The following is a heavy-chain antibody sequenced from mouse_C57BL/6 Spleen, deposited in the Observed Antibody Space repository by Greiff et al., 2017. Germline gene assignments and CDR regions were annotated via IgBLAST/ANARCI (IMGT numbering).Heavy chain of an antibody. CDR1: GFTFSDYY. CDR2: INYDGSST. J-gene: IGHJ4*01. Sequence: EVMLVESEGGLVQPGSSMKLSCTASGFTFSDYYMAWIRQVPEKGLEWVANINYDGSSTYYLDSLKSRFIISRDNAKNILYLQMSSLKSEDTATYYCARDRGDLYAMGDWGQGTSVTVSS. V-gene: IGHV5-16*01. CDR3: ARDRGDLYAMGD.